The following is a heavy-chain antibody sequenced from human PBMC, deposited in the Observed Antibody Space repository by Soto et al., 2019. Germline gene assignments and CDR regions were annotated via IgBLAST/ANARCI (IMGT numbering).Heavy chain of an antibody. CDR1: GFTFSNAW. CDR3: RLALDCSSSSCIDY. D-gene: IGHD2-2*01. CDR2: IKSKIDGGTT. J-gene: IGHJ4*02. V-gene: IGHV3-15*01. Sequence: EVQLVESGGNLVKPGGSLRLSCAASGFTFSNAWMSWVRQAPGKGLEWIGRIKSKIDGGTTDYAGSVKGRFTISRNESKNALYLQMNSLKTEDTGVYYCRLALDCSSSSCIDYWGQGTLVTVSS.